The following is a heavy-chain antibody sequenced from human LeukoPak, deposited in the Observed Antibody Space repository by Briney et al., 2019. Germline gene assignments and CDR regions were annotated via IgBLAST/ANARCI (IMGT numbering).Heavy chain of an antibody. CDR1: VGSMRNENYD. CDR3: ARHAVGATQQLTYYYYYYMDV. V-gene: IGHV4-39*01. J-gene: IGHJ6*03. D-gene: IGHD1-26*01. Sequence: PSETLSLTCTISVGSMRNENYDWGWIRQSPGKGWEWIGPIFYSGRADYNPSLQSRVTMSVETSNNQLSLKLSSVTAADTAMYYCARHAVGATQQLTYYYYYYMDVWGKGTTVTISS. CDR2: IFYSGRA.